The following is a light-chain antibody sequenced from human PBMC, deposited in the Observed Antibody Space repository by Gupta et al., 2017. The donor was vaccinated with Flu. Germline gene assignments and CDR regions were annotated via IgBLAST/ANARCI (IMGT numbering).Light chain of an antibody. J-gene: IGKJ3*01. CDR2: EAS. CDR3: QQFGDIPLT. CDR1: RGVSSNF. Sequence: DTLSLSPGERATLSCRASRGVSSNFLAWYQQKPGQAPRLLMSEASYRATGVPDRFSGSGSGTDFTLTISRLEPEDVAVYYCQQFGDIPLTFGPGTRVDI. V-gene: IGKV3-20*01.